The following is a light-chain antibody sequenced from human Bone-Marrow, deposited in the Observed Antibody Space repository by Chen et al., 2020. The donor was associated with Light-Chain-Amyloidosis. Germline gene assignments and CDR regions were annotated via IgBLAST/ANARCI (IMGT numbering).Light chain of an antibody. V-gene: IGLV2-23*02. Sequence: QSALAQPASASGSPGQSITISCTGTSSDVGTYNLVSWYQQHPGRAPKLMIYEVTKRPSGISDRFSGSKSGNTASLTISGLQAEDEADYYCCSYAGSRTRVFGGGTKLTVL. CDR3: CSYAGSRTRV. CDR2: EVT. J-gene: IGLJ3*02. CDR1: SSDVGTYNL.